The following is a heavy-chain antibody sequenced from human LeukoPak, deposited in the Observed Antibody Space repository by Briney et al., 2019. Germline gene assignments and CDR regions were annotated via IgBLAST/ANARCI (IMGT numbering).Heavy chain of an antibody. CDR2: ISSSSSYI. V-gene: IGHV3-21*01. CDR3: ARDRGGWFDP. CDR1: GFTFSSYS. J-gene: IGHJ5*02. Sequence: GGSLRLSCAASGFTFSSYSMNWVHQAPGKGLEWVSSISSSSSYIYYADSVKGRFTISRDNAKNSLYLQMNSLRAEDTAVYYCARDRGGWFDPWGQGTLVTVSS. D-gene: IGHD3-10*01.